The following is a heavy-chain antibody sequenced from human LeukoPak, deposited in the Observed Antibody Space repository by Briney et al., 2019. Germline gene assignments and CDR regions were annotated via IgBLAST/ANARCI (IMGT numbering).Heavy chain of an antibody. Sequence: GGSLRLSCAASGFTFSSYEMNWVRQAPGKGLEWVSSISSSSSYIYYADSVKGRFTISRDNAKNSLYLQMNSLRAEDTAVYYCARTYYYGSGSYFPMDVWGKGTTVTVSS. V-gene: IGHV3-21*01. J-gene: IGHJ6*03. CDR3: ARTYYYGSGSYFPMDV. CDR1: GFTFSSYE. D-gene: IGHD3-10*01. CDR2: ISSSSSYI.